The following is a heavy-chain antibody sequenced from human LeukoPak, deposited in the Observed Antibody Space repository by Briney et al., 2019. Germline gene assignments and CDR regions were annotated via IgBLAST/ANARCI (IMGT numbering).Heavy chain of an antibody. CDR2: ISSSGSTI. D-gene: IGHD3-9*01. J-gene: IGHJ4*02. CDR1: GFTFSSYE. CDR3: ARDPGFGALDY. V-gene: IGHV3-48*03. Sequence: PGGSLRLSCAASGFTFSSYEMNWVRQAPGKGLEWVSYISSSGSTIYYADSVKGRFTISRDNAKNSLYLQMNSLRAEDTAVYYCARDPGFGALDYWGQGTLVTVSS.